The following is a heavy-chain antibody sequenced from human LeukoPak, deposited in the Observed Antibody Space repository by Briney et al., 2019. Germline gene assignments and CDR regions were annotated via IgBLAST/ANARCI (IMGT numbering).Heavy chain of an antibody. Sequence: PSETLSLTCTVSGGSISSYYWSWIRQPPGKGLGWIGEINHSGSTNYNPSLKSRVTISVDTSKNQFSLKLSSVTAADTAVYYCARGGAYYYDSSGYYDLDYWGQGTLVTVSS. V-gene: IGHV4-34*01. D-gene: IGHD3-22*01. CDR2: INHSGST. J-gene: IGHJ4*02. CDR3: ARGGAYYYDSSGYYDLDY. CDR1: GGSISSYY.